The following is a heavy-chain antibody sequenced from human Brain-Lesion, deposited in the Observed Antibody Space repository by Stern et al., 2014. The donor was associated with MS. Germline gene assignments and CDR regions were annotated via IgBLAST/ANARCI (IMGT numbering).Heavy chain of an antibody. CDR1: GGSISSGGYY. J-gene: IGHJ6*02. CDR3: ARGRVVPGFQYYATDV. V-gene: IGHV4-61*02. CDR2: IFNSGRT. Sequence: QVQLQESGPGLVKPSQTLSLSCTVSGGSISSGGYYWSWIRQPAGKGLEWIGRIFNSGRTSYNPSLTSRVTISIDTSKNQFSRRLTSMTAADTAVYYCARGRVVPGFQYYATDVWGQGTTVIVSS. D-gene: IGHD2-2*01.